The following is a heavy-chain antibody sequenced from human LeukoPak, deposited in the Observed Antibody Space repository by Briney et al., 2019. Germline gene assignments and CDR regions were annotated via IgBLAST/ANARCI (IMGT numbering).Heavy chain of an antibody. Sequence: GASVKVSCKASGYTFTSYYMHWVRQAPGQGLEWMGIINPSGGSTSYAQKFQGRVTMTRDTSTSTVYMELSSPRSEDTAVYYCARDRVRGYSGYDLAYWGQGTLVTVSS. D-gene: IGHD5-12*01. CDR3: ARDRVRGYSGYDLAY. J-gene: IGHJ4*02. V-gene: IGHV1-46*01. CDR2: INPSGGST. CDR1: GYTFTSYY.